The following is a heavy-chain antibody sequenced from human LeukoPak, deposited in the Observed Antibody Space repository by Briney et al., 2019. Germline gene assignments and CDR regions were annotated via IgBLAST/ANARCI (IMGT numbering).Heavy chain of an antibody. V-gene: IGHV3-23*01. CDR1: GFTFSSYA. CDR2: ISGSGGST. CDR3: AKGQLVRGEFDY. J-gene: IGHJ4*02. Sequence: GGSLRLSCAASGFTFSSYAMSWVRQTPGKGLEWVSAISGSGGSTYYADSVKGRFTISRDNSKNTLYLQMNSLRAEDTAVYYCAKGQLVRGEFDYWGQGTLVTVSS. D-gene: IGHD6-6*01.